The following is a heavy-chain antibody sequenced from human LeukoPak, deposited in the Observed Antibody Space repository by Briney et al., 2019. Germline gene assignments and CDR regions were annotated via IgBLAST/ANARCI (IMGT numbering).Heavy chain of an antibody. J-gene: IGHJ4*02. D-gene: IGHD3-3*01. Sequence: SETLSLTCTVSGDSSSNSIYYWGWIRQPPGKGLGWIGSIDYGGSTYYNPSLKSRATISIDTSKNQFSLKLSSVTAADTAVYYCARANFWSGYRQYYFDYWGQGTLVTVSS. CDR3: ARANFWSGYRQYYFDY. CDR2: IDYGGST. CDR1: GDSSSNSIYY. V-gene: IGHV4-39*07.